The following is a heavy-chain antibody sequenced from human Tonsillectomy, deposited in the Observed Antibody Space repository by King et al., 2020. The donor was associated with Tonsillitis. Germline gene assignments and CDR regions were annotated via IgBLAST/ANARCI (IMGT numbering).Heavy chain of an antibody. Sequence: QLVQSGGGVVQPGRSLRLSCAASGFTFSSYAMHWVRQAPGKGLEWVAVISYDGSNKYCADSVKGRFTISRENSKNTLYLQMNSLRAEDTAMYYCARGAPVDYGGREPLASVSS. CDR2: ISYDGSNK. V-gene: IGHV3-33*05. J-gene: IGHJ4*02. CDR3: ARGAPVDY. CDR1: GFTFSSYA.